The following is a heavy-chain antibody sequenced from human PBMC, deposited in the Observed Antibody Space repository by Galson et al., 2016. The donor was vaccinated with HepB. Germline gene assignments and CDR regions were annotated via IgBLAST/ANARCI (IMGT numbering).Heavy chain of an antibody. D-gene: IGHD3-9*01. Sequence: SVKVSCKVSGGAFAGYAMTWVRQAPGQGLDWMGNFITLFGTPHYAQNLQGRVTMTADGSTSTVYMELSNLRSEDTAVYYCARYSRGYFYGMDVRGQGTTVTVSS. CDR3: ARYSRGYFYGMDV. CDR2: FITLFGTP. J-gene: IGHJ6*02. CDR1: GGAFAGYA. V-gene: IGHV1-69*13.